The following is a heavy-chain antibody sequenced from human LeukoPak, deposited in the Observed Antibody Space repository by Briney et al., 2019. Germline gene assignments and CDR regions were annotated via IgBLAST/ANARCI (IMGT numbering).Heavy chain of an antibody. V-gene: IGHV3-74*01. CDR2: INSDGSST. Sequence: GGSLRLSCAASGFTFSSYWMHWVRQAPGKGLVWVSRINSDGSSTSYADSVKGRFTISRDNAKNTLYLQMNSLRAEDTAVYYCAKVDVLLWFGESHAFDYWGQGTLVTVSS. CDR3: AKVDVLLWFGESHAFDY. CDR1: GFTFSSYW. D-gene: IGHD3-10*01. J-gene: IGHJ4*02.